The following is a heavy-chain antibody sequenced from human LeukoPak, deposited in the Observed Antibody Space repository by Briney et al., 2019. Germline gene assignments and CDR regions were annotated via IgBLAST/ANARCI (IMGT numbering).Heavy chain of an antibody. CDR1: GYTFTGYY. CDR2: INPNSGGT. Sequence: ASVKVSCKASGYTFTGYYMHWVRQAPGQGLEWMGWINPNSGGTNYAQKFQGRVTMTRDTSISTAYMELSRLRSDDTAVYYCARGDYGDYFNGVDYWGQGTLVTVSS. J-gene: IGHJ4*02. V-gene: IGHV1-2*02. D-gene: IGHD4-17*01. CDR3: ARGDYGDYFNGVDY.